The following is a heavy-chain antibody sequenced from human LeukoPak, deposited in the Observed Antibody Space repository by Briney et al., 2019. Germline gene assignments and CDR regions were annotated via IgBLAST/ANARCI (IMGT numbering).Heavy chain of an antibody. Sequence: GASVKVSCKASGYTFTSYGISWVRQAPGQGLEWMGWISAYNGNTNYAQKLQGRVTMTTDTSTSTAHMELRSLRSDDTAVYYCARDPPDSPDAFDIWGQGTMVTVSS. CDR1: GYTFTSYG. CDR3: ARDPPDSPDAFDI. J-gene: IGHJ3*02. CDR2: ISAYNGNT. V-gene: IGHV1-18*01.